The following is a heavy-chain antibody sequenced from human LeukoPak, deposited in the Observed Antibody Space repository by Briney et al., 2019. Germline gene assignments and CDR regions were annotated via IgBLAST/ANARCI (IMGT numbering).Heavy chain of an antibody. Sequence: GGSLRLSCAASGFTFSSYSMNWVRQAPGKGLEWVSYISSSSSTICYADSVKGRFTISRDNSKNTLYLQMNSLRAEDTAVYYCATNGDDYGRFHYWGQGTLVTVSS. CDR1: GFTFSSYS. CDR3: ATNGDDYGRFHY. D-gene: IGHD4-17*01. CDR2: ISSSSSTI. V-gene: IGHV3-48*01. J-gene: IGHJ4*02.